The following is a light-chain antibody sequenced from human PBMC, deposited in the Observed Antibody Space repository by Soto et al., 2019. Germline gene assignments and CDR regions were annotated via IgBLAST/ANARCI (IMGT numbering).Light chain of an antibody. CDR2: AAS. Sequence: DIQMTQSPSSLSASVGDRVTITCRASQGIRTALGWYQQKPGKAPKRLIYAASSLQSGVPSRFSGSGSGTEFTLTISSLQPEDCATYYCLQYNSFPPLLTFGGGTKVEIK. V-gene: IGKV1-17*01. CDR3: LQYNSFPPLLT. J-gene: IGKJ4*01. CDR1: QGIRTA.